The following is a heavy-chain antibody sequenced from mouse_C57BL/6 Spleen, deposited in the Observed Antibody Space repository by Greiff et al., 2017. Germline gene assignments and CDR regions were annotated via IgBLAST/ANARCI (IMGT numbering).Heavy chain of an antibody. Sequence: EVKVVESGGDLVKPGGSLKLSCAASGFTFSSYGMSWVRQTPDKRLEWVATISSGGSYTYYPDSVKGRFTISRDNAKNTLYLQMSSLKSEDTAMYYCARYSNYVYAMDYWGQGTSVTVSS. D-gene: IGHD2-5*01. CDR2: ISSGGSYT. V-gene: IGHV5-6*01. J-gene: IGHJ4*01. CDR1: GFTFSSYG. CDR3: ARYSNYVYAMDY.